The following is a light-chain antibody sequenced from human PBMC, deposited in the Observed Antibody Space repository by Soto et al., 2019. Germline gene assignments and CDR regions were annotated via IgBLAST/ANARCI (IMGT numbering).Light chain of an antibody. CDR1: SSDVGSYNL. CDR3: CSYVGSSNYV. CDR2: EAS. Sequence: QSALTQPASVSGSPGQSITLSCTGTSSDVGSYNLVSWYQQHPGQAPALMMYEASKRPSGGSNRFSGSKSGNTASLTISGLQAEDEDDYYCCSYVGSSNYVFGTGTKLTVL. V-gene: IGLV2-23*01. J-gene: IGLJ1*01.